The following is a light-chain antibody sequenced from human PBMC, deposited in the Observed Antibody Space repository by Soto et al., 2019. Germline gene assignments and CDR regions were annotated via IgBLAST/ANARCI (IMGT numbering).Light chain of an antibody. CDR3: QSHDSSLHASV. CDR2: GNT. CDR1: SSNTGAGYD. Sequence: QSVLTQPPSVSGAPGQRVTISCTGSSSNTGAGYDVHWYLQLPGTAPKLLIYGNTNRPSGVPDRFSGSKSGSSASLAITGLQAEDEADYYCQSHDSSLHASVFGTGTKVTVL. V-gene: IGLV1-40*01. J-gene: IGLJ1*01.